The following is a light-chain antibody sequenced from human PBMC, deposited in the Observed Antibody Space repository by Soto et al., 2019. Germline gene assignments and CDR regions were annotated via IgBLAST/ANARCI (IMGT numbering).Light chain of an antibody. V-gene: IGKV3D-15*01. CDR2: DAS. Sequence: EVVMTQSPATLSVSPGERATVSCRAIQSVSTNLAWYQQRPGQAPRLLIYDASTRATGIPARFSGSGSGTEFTLTITSLQSEDFGLYYCQQYNNWPRTFGQGTERLIK. CDR1: QSVSTN. J-gene: IGKJ2*01. CDR3: QQYNNWPRT.